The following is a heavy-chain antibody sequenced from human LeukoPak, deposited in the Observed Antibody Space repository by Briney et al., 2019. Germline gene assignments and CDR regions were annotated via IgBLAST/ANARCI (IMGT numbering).Heavy chain of an antibody. Sequence: AGGSLRLSCAASGFTVSSNYMTWVRQAPGKGLEWVSVIYSGGSTYSADSVKGRFTISRDNSRNTLYLQINSLRAEDTAVYYCARDSRYSGYDFDYWSQGTLVTVSS. CDR1: GFTVSSNY. J-gene: IGHJ4*02. V-gene: IGHV3-53*01. D-gene: IGHD5-12*01. CDR2: IYSGGST. CDR3: ARDSRYSGYDFDY.